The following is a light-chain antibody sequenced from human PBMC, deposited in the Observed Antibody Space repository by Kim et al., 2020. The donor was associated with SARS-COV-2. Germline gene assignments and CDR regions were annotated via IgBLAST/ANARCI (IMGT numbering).Light chain of an antibody. J-gene: IGKJ2*01. CDR1: QSVSSY. Sequence: SPGERATLSCRASQSVSSYLAWYQQKPGQAPRLLIYDASNRATGIPARFSGSGSGTDFTLTISSLEPEEFAVYYCQQRSNWPPMYTFGQGTKLEI. CDR2: DAS. CDR3: QQRSNWPPMYT. V-gene: IGKV3-11*01.